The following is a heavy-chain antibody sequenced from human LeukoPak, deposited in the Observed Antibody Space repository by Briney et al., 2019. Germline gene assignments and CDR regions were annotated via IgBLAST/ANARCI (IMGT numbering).Heavy chain of an antibody. CDR3: ARGGPKGSGRAS. D-gene: IGHD6-19*01. CDR1: GFTFSSFA. J-gene: IGHJ5*02. V-gene: IGHV3-30-3*01. Sequence: GGSLRLSCAASGFTFSSFAMHWVRRAPGKGLEWVAVISRDGTNKYYIDSVKGRFTFSRDNSKDTLYLQMNSLRAEDAGVYYCARGGPKGSGRASWGQEPLVTVSS. CDR2: ISRDGTNK.